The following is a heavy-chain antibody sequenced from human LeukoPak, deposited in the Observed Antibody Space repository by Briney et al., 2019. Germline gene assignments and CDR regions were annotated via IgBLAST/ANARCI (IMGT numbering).Heavy chain of an antibody. CDR1: GFTFSSYW. CDR2: IKQDGSEK. V-gene: IGHV3-7*01. J-gene: IGHJ5*02. Sequence: PGGSLRLSCAASGFTFSSYWMSWVRQAPGKGLEWVANIKQDGSEKYYVDSVKGRFTISRDNAKNSLYLQMNSLRAEDTAVYYCARDVGELSHNWFDPWGQGTLVTVSS. D-gene: IGHD3-10*01. CDR3: ARDVGELSHNWFDP.